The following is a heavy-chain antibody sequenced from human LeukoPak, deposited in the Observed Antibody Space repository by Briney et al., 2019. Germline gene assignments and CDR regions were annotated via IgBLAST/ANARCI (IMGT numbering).Heavy chain of an antibody. CDR1: GGSVSGYY. CDR2: INHSGST. CDR3: ARAGVVVVPAAILSYYYYYMDV. J-gene: IGHJ6*03. V-gene: IGHV4-34*01. D-gene: IGHD2-2*01. Sequence: PSETLSLTCAVYGGSVSGYYWSWMRQPPGKGLEWIGEINHSGSTNYNPSLKSRVTISVDTSKNQFSLKLSSVTAADTAVYYCARAGVVVVPAAILSYYYYYMDVWGKGTTVTVSS.